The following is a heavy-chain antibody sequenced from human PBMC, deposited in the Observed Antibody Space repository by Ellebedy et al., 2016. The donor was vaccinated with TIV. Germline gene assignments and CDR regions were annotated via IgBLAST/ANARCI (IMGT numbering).Heavy chain of an antibody. V-gene: IGHV5-51*01. CDR2: IYPGDSDI. CDR3: ARHAGSWFSGGSKAVVY. J-gene: IGHJ4*02. Sequence: GESLKISCKGFGYSFTDYWIGWVRQMPGKGLEWMGIIYPGDSDIRYSSSFQGQVTISADKSISTAYLQWSSLKASDTAMYYCARHAGSWFSGGSKAVVYWGQGTLVTVSS. D-gene: IGHD6-13*01. CDR1: GYSFTDYW.